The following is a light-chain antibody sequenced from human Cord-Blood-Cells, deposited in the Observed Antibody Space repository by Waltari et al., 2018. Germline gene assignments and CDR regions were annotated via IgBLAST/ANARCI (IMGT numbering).Light chain of an antibody. CDR2: AAS. CDR1: QSIGSY. V-gene: IGKV1-39*01. CDR3: QPSYSTPWT. J-gene: IGKJ1*01. Sequence: DIQMTQSPSSLSASLRDRVTITCRARQSIGSYLNWYPQKPGKAPKLLIYAASSLQSWVPSRFSGSGSGTDFTLSSSCLQPKEFATYYCQPSYSTPWTFGQGTKVEIK.